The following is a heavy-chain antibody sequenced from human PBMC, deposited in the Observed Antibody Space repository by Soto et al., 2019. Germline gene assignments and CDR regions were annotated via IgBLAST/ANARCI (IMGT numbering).Heavy chain of an antibody. CDR2: IKSKTDGGTT. V-gene: IGHV3-15*01. Sequence: GGSLRLSCAASGFTFSNAWMSWVRQAPGKGLEWVGRIKSKTDGGTTDYAAPVKGRFTISRDDSKNTLYLQMNSLKTEDTAVYYCTTGLSYTIFGVVIPPASGYMDVWGKGTTVTVSS. J-gene: IGHJ6*03. CDR3: TTGLSYTIFGVVIPPASGYMDV. D-gene: IGHD3-3*01. CDR1: GFTFSNAW.